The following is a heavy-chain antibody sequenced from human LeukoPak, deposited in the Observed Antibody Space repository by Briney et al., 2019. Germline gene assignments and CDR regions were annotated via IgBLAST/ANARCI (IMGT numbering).Heavy chain of an antibody. Sequence: PGGSLRLSCAASGFTFSDYYMSWIRQAPGKGLEWLSYISSRGKTTHFADSVKGRFSVSRDNTNNTLYVQMNSLRAEDTAVYFCARGRDGYKYWGQGTLDTVSS. CDR1: GFTFSDYY. CDR2: ISSRGKTT. J-gene: IGHJ4*02. CDR3: ARGRDGYKY. D-gene: IGHD5-24*01. V-gene: IGHV3-11*01.